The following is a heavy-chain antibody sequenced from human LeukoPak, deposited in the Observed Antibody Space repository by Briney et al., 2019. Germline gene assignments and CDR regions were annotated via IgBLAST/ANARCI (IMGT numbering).Heavy chain of an antibody. CDR1: GYTFTNYW. J-gene: IGHJ4*02. CDR2: IDPSDSYT. V-gene: IGHV5-10-1*01. CDR3: AKRGRDGTSWYAGAH. Sequence: GGSLRLSCKGSGYTFTNYWITWVRQVPGKGLEWMGKIDPSDSYTYYGPSFQGHVTISADKSIGTAYLQWSSLKASDTAIYYCAKRGRDGTSWYAGAHWGQGTLVTVSA. D-gene: IGHD2-2*01.